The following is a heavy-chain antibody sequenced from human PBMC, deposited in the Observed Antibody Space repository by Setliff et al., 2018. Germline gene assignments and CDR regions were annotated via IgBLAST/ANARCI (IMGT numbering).Heavy chain of an antibody. D-gene: IGHD3-10*01. J-gene: IGHJ4*02. CDR2: IYHSGST. Sequence: PSETLSLTCAVSSYSISTNYYWGWIRQPPGKGLEWIGNIYHSGSTYYNPSLKSRVTISVDTSKNQFSLKLTSVTAADTAVYYCARVGAVNYDFDSWGQGTLVTVSS. V-gene: IGHV4-38-2*01. CDR3: ARVGAVNYDFDS. CDR1: SYSISTNYY.